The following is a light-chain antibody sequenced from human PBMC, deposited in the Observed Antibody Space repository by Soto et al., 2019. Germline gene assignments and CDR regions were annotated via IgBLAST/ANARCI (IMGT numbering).Light chain of an antibody. CDR2: AAS. Sequence: DIQMTQSPSSLSASVGDRVTITCRASQSISNSLNWYQQKPGKAPDLLIYAASNLQSGVPSRFTGSGSGTDSTLTISSLQPEDVTTYYCQQSYSSPQMYTFGQGTKLEIK. J-gene: IGKJ2*01. CDR1: QSISNS. CDR3: QQSYSSPQMYT. V-gene: IGKV1-39*01.